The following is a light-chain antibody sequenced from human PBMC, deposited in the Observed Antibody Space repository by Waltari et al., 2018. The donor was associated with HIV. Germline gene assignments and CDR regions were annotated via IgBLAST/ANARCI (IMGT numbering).Light chain of an antibody. J-gene: IGLJ2*01. CDR1: SNDVGGYNY. CDR3: SSYTKTLYVI. V-gene: IGLV2-14*03. CDR2: YVT. Sequence: QSALTQPASVSGSTGQSITISCTATSNDVGGYNYVSWYQQHPGKAPKLIIYYVTTRPSGVSDRFSGSKSGNTASLTISGLQAEDEADYYCSSYTKTLYVIFGGGTKLTVL.